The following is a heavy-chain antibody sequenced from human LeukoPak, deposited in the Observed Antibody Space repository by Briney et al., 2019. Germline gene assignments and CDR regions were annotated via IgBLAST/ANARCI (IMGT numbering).Heavy chain of an antibody. J-gene: IGHJ5*02. CDR1: GFAVSSKY. D-gene: IGHD3-22*01. CDR2: IYSGGST. CDR3: ARNRATYDYDSSGEPNWFDP. V-gene: IGHV3-66*01. Sequence: GGSLRLSCAASGFAVSSKYMSWVRQAPGKGLEWVSVIYSGGSTYYADSVKGRFTISRDNSKNTLYLQMNSLRAEDTAVYYCARNRATYDYDSSGEPNWFDPWGQGTLVTVSS.